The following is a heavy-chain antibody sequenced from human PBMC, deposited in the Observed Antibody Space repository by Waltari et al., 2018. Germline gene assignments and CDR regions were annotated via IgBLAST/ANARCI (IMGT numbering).Heavy chain of an antibody. CDR2: IIPIFGTA. CDR1: GGTFSSYA. V-gene: IGHV1-69*01. D-gene: IGHD2-15*01. CDR3: ARVEGVGYRRGQYYFDY. J-gene: IGHJ4*02. Sequence: QVQLVQSGAEVKKPGSSVKVSCKASGGTFSSYAISWVRQAPGQGLEWMGGIIPIFGTANYAQKFQGRVTITADESTSTAYMELSSLRSEDTAVYYCARVEGVGYRRGQYYFDYWGQGTLVTVSS.